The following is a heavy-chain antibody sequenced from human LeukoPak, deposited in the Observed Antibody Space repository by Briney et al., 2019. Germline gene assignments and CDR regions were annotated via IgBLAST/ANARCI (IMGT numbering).Heavy chain of an antibody. V-gene: IGHV3-74*01. J-gene: IGHJ4*02. CDR3: AKGYGDKGDYFDY. D-gene: IGHD4-17*01. CDR2: INTDGSST. CDR1: GFTFSTYW. Sequence: GGSLRLSCAASGFTFSTYWMHWVRHAPGKGLVWVSRINTDGSSTDYADSVKGRFTISRDNAKNTLYLQMNSLRAEDTAVYYCAKGYGDKGDYFDYWGQGTLVTVSS.